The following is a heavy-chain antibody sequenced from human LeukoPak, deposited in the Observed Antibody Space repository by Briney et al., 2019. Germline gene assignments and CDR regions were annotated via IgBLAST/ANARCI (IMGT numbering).Heavy chain of an antibody. Sequence: GGSLRLSCAASGFTFSSYGMSWVRQAPGKGLEWVSAISGSGGSTYYADSVKGRFTISRDNSKNTLYLQMNSLRAEDTAVYYCASNSGYDYMAAGYYYYYHMDVWGKGTTVTISS. J-gene: IGHJ6*03. CDR2: ISGSGGST. CDR3: ASNSGYDYMAAGYYYYYHMDV. D-gene: IGHD5-12*01. V-gene: IGHV3-23*01. CDR1: GFTFSSYG.